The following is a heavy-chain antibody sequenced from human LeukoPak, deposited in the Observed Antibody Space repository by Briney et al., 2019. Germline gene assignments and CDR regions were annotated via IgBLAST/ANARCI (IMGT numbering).Heavy chain of an antibody. D-gene: IGHD3-10*01. CDR3: ARGRRITMFRGPGASWFDP. CDR2: INPNTGGT. V-gene: IGHV1-2*02. CDR1: GYTFTGYY. Sequence: ASVKVSCKASGYTFTGYYIHWVRQAPGQGLELMGWINPNTGGTNYAQMFHGRVTMTRDTSISTAYMDLSSLRSDDTAVYYCARGRRITMFRGPGASWFDPWGQGTLVTVSS. J-gene: IGHJ5*02.